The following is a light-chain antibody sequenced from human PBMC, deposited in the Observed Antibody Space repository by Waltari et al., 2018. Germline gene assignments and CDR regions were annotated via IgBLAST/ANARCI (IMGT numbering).Light chain of an antibody. J-gene: IGLJ2*01. CDR1: RWGGKY. Sequence: SYELTQPPSVSASPRQTATIPCSGHRWGGKYAFWDQQKPGQSPVLVIYEDKTRPSGNPERFSGSNSGNTATLTISETQAMDEADYYCQAWDSNTVVFGGGTKLTVL. CDR3: QAWDSNTVV. V-gene: IGLV3-1*01. CDR2: EDK.